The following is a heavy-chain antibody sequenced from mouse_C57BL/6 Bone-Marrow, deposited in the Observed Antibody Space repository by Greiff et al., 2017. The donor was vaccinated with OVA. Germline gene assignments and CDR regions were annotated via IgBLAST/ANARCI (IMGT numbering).Heavy chain of an antibody. V-gene: IGHV6-3*01. CDR2: IRLKSDNYAT. CDR1: GFTFSNYW. CDR3: TAPCWYAMDY. Sequence: EVKLVESGGGLVQPGGSMKLSCVASGFTFSNYWMNWVRQSPEKGLEWVAQIRLKSDNYATHYAESVKGRFTISRDASKSSVYLQMNNLRAEDTGIYYCTAPCWYAMDYWGQGTSVTVSS. J-gene: IGHJ4*01.